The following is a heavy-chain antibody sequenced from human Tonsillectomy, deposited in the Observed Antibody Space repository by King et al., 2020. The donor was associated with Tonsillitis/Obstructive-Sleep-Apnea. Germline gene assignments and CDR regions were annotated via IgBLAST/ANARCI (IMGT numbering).Heavy chain of an antibody. Sequence: VQLVESGGGVVQPGRSLRLSCAASGFTSSSYAMHWVRQAPGKGLEWVAVISYDGSNKYYADSVKGRFTISRDNSKNTLYLQMNSLRAEDTAVYYCARGGYYYGSGSYYNAFDYWGQGTLVTVSS. D-gene: IGHD3-10*01. CDR2: ISYDGSNK. CDR1: GFTSSSYA. J-gene: IGHJ4*02. CDR3: ARGGYYYGSGSYYNAFDY. V-gene: IGHV3-30*04.